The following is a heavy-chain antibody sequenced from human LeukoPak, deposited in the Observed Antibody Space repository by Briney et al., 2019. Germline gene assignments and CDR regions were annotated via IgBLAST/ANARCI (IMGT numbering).Heavy chain of an antibody. Sequence: GASVKVSCKASGGTFSSYAISWMRQAPGQGLEWMGRIIPILGIANYAQRFQGRVTITADKSTSTAYMELSSLRSEDTAVYYCARDLLSYYDSSATPFDYWGQGTLVTVSS. CDR3: ARDLLSYYDSSATPFDY. CDR1: GGTFSSYA. CDR2: IIPILGIA. V-gene: IGHV1-69*04. D-gene: IGHD3-22*01. J-gene: IGHJ4*02.